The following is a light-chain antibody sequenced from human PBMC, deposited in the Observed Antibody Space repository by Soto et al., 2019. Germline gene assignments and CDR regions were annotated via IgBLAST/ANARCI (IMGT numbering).Light chain of an antibody. CDR1: QGINSW. Sequence: DIRMTQSLSSVSASVGDRVSIACRASQGINSWLAWYQQKPGRVPKLLIYTGSSLQSGVPSRFSGTGSGTDFTLTISSLQPEDVATYYCQQANSFPLTFGGGTKVEIK. J-gene: IGKJ4*01. CDR2: TGS. CDR3: QQANSFPLT. V-gene: IGKV1-12*01.